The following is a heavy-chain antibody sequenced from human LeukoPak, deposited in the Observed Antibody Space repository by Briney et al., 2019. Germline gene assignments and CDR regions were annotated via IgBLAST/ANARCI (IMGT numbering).Heavy chain of an antibody. J-gene: IGHJ6*03. CDR3: ARDGQGYYYYYMDV. Sequence: GGSLRLSCAASGFTFDDYGMSWVRQAPGKGLEWVSGINWNGGSTGYADSVKGRFTISRDNAKNSLYLQMNSLRAEDTAVYYCARDGQGYYYYYMDVWGKGTTVTVSS. CDR1: GFTFDDYG. CDR2: INWNGGST. V-gene: IGHV3-20*04.